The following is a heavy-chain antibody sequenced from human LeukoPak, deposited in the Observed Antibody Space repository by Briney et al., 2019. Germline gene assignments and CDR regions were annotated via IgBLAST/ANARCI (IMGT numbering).Heavy chain of an antibody. CDR3: ARDVTYYYDSSGGGFDY. J-gene: IGHJ4*02. Sequence: GGSLRLSCAASGFAFSSYAMSWVRQAPGKGLEWVSAISGSGGSTYYADSVKGRFTISRDNSKNTLYLQMNSLRAEDTAVYYCARDVTYYYDSSGGGFDYWGQGTLVTVSS. D-gene: IGHD3-22*01. CDR2: ISGSGGST. CDR1: GFAFSSYA. V-gene: IGHV3-23*01.